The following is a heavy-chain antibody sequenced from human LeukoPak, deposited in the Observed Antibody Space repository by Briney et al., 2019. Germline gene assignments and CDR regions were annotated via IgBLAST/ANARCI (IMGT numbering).Heavy chain of an antibody. V-gene: IGHV3-23*01. CDR1: GFTFSTYA. D-gene: IGHD6-19*01. CDR3: AKGRPVRTSGWYFFDY. CDR2: ISNGGTHT. J-gene: IGHJ4*02. Sequence: GGSLRLSCAASGFTFSTYAMSWVRQAPGKGLEWVSLISNGGTHTFYEDSVKGRFTISRDNSNNTLHLQMTGLSAEDTAVYYCAKGRPVRTSGWYFFDYWGQGTLVTVSS.